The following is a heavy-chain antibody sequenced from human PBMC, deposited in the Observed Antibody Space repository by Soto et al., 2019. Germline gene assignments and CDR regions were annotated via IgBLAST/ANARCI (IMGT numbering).Heavy chain of an antibody. J-gene: IGHJ6*03. Sequence: GGSLRLSCAASGFTFSSYDMHWVRQATGKGLEWVSAIGIAGDTYYPGSVRGRFTISRENAKTSLYFQMNSLRAGDTAVYYCARGSTYYYYMNAWGKGTRVTVSS. CDR1: GFTFSSYD. V-gene: IGHV3-13*01. CDR2: IGIAGDT. CDR3: ARGSTYYYYMNA.